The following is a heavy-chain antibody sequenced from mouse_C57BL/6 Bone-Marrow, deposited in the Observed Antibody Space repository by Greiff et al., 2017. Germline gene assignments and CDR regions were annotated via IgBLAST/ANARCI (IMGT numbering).Heavy chain of an antibody. V-gene: IGHV1-80*01. Sequence: LQESGAELVKPGASVKISCKASGYAFSSYWMNWVKQRPGKGLEWIGQIYPGDGDTNYNGKFKGKATLTADKSSSTAYMQLSSLTSEDSAVYFCARGYYGSRLSMDYWGQGTSVTVSS. J-gene: IGHJ4*01. D-gene: IGHD1-1*01. CDR2: IYPGDGDT. CDR1: GYAFSSYW. CDR3: ARGYYGSRLSMDY.